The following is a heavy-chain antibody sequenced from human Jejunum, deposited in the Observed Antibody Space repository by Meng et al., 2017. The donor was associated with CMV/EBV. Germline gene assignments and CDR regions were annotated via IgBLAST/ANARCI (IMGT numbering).Heavy chain of an antibody. Sequence: EVQVLESGGGIVQPGXXXXLSCVASGFTLSSFNMMWVRQAPGKGLEWVSVIDTRDSATYYADFVKGRFTISRDNSKNTVYLQMNSLRAEDTAIYYCTKDINWNSGYWGQGSLVTVSS. CDR2: IDTRDSAT. CDR3: TKDINWNSGY. J-gene: IGHJ4*02. V-gene: IGHV3-23*01. D-gene: IGHD1-1*01. CDR1: GFTLSSFN.